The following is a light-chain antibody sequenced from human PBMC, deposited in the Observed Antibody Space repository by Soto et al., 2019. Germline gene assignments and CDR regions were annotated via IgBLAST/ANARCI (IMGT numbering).Light chain of an antibody. Sequence: EIVLTHSPGTLSLSPGEIATLSCSASHSVSSSYLSWYQQKPGQAPRLLIYGASSRATGIPDRFSGSGSGTDFTLTISRLEPEDFAVYYCQQYGSSPWTSGQGTNVDIK. V-gene: IGKV3-20*01. CDR3: QQYGSSPWT. CDR1: HSVSSSY. J-gene: IGKJ1*01. CDR2: GAS.